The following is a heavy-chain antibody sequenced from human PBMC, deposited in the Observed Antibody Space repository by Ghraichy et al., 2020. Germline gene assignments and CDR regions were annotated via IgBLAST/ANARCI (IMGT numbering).Heavy chain of an antibody. D-gene: IGHD3-10*01. CDR2: ISGGGETT. Sequence: GGSLRLSCAASGFTFSRYAISWVRQAPGKGLELVSAISGGGETTYYTDSVKGRFTISRDNSKNTMYVQMNSLRAGDTAVYYCAKGSGEDPRVYDSWGQGTLVTVSS. CDR1: GFTFSRYA. V-gene: IGHV3-23*01. J-gene: IGHJ5*01. CDR3: AKGSGEDPRVYDS.